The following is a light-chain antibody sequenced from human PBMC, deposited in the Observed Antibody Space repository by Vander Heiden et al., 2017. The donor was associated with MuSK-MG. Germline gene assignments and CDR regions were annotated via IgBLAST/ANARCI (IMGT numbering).Light chain of an antibody. J-gene: IGLJ1*01. CDR1: SSDVGGYDH. V-gene: IGLV2-11*01. Sequence: QSALTQPRSVSGSPGQSVTVSCTGTSSDVGGYDHVSWFQHAGKAPKLMIYDVNKRPSGVPASFSGSKSGNTASLTISGLQAEDEADYYCCSYSDTYTYVFGTETKVTVL. CDR2: DVN. CDR3: CSYSDTYTYV.